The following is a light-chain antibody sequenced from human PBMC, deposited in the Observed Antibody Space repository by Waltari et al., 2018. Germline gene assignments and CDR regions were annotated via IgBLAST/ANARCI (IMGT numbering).Light chain of an antibody. J-gene: IGKJ4*01. Sequence: DIVVNQSPDSLALSLGERATINCKSSQSVLASSKNKNYLAWYQQKPGKPPILLIYSASTRESGVPDRFSGSGSGTEYTLTISSLQAEDVAIYYCQQYYNIPHTFGEGTKVEIK. CDR3: QQYYNIPHT. V-gene: IGKV4-1*01. CDR2: SAS. CDR1: QSVLASSKNKNY.